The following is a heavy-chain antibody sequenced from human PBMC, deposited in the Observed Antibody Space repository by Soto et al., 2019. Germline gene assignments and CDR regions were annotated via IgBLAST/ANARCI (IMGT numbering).Heavy chain of an antibody. V-gene: IGHV4-4*02. J-gene: IGHJ4*02. Sequence: SETLSLTCAVSGGSVASSHWWSWVRQSPGKGLEWIGEIYPSGNTKYNPSLKSRLTISVDKSKNQFSLKVTSVTAADTAVYFCARVMGVASGGPLDSWGQGTLVTVSS. CDR3: ARVMGVASGGPLDS. D-gene: IGHD2-15*01. CDR2: IYPSGNT. CDR1: GGSVASSHW.